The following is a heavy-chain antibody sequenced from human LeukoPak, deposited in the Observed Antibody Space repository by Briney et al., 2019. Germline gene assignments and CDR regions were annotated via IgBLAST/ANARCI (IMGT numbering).Heavy chain of an antibody. J-gene: IGHJ6*02. Sequence: GASVKVSCKASGNTLTRHYMHWVRQAPGQGLEWMGIINPSGISTRYVQKFQGRVTVTRDTSTSTVYMELSSLRSEDTAVYYCITDRVPHYGMDVWGQGTTVTVSS. V-gene: IGHV1-46*01. CDR1: GNTLTRHY. D-gene: IGHD3-10*01. CDR2: INPSGIST. CDR3: ITDRVPHYGMDV.